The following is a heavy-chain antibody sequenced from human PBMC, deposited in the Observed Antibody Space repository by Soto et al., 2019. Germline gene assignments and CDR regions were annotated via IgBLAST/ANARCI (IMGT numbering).Heavy chain of an antibody. D-gene: IGHD3-22*01. Sequence: EVQLLESGGGLVQPGGSLRLSCAASGFPFSSYYMIWVRQAPGKGLEWVSAISGSGGTTYYADSVKGRFTISRDNSKNTLYLQMNSLRAEGTAVYYCAKGGVGYYDSTGYYLYYYYGMDVWGQGTTVTVSS. V-gene: IGHV3-23*01. CDR2: ISGSGGTT. CDR1: GFPFSSYY. CDR3: AKGGVGYYDSTGYYLYYYYGMDV. J-gene: IGHJ6*02.